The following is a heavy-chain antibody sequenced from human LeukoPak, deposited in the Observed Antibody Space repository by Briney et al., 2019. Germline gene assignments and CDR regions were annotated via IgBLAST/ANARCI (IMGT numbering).Heavy chain of an antibody. CDR2: IYWDDDK. Sequence: SGPTLFQPTQTLTLTCTFSGFSLNTRGVGVGWIRQPPGKALEWLALIYWDDDKRYSPSLKSRLTITKDTSKNQVVLTMTNMDPVDTATYYCALDRIHLWSSWGQGTLVTVSS. CDR3: ALDRIHLWSS. J-gene: IGHJ5*02. V-gene: IGHV2-5*02. D-gene: IGHD5-18*01. CDR1: GFSLNTRGVG.